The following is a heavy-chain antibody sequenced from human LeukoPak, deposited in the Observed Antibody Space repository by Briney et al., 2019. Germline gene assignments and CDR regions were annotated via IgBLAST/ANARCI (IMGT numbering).Heavy chain of an antibody. Sequence: GGSLRLSCAASGFTFSSYGMHWVRQAPGKGLEWVAVIWYDGSNKYYADSVKGRFTISRDNSKNTLYLQMNSLRAEDTAVYYCAREGYYDSSGPPLGWYFDLWGRGTLVTVSS. J-gene: IGHJ2*01. CDR2: IWYDGSNK. D-gene: IGHD3-22*01. CDR3: AREGYYDSSGPPLGWYFDL. V-gene: IGHV3-33*01. CDR1: GFTFSSYG.